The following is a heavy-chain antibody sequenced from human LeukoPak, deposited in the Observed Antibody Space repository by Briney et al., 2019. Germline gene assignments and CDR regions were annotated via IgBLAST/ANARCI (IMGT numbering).Heavy chain of an antibody. CDR3: ATWAFYHNLDV. CDR1: GFTIGPYA. CDR2: IKADGSGT. Sequence: GGALRLSCAASGFTIGPYAMYWVRQGPGRGLEWVSVIKADGSGTFYAGSVRRRFTTSRDNSKISLYLQMNILTSEDTALYYCATWAFYHNLDVWGQGTTVIVSS. D-gene: IGHD2/OR15-2a*01. J-gene: IGHJ6*02. V-gene: IGHV3-43*02.